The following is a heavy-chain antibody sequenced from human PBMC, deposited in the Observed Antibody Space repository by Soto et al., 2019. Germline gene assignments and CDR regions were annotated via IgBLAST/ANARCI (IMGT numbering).Heavy chain of an antibody. V-gene: IGHV4-59*12. CDR1: GGSISSYY. Sequence: PSETLSLTCTVSGGSISSYYWSWIRQPPGKGLEWIGYIYHSGSTNYNPSLKSRVTISVDKSKNQFSLKLSSVTAADTAVYYCARAAMGGSSWPFDYWGQGTLVTVSS. J-gene: IGHJ4*02. D-gene: IGHD6-13*01. CDR2: IYHSGST. CDR3: ARAAMGGSSWPFDY.